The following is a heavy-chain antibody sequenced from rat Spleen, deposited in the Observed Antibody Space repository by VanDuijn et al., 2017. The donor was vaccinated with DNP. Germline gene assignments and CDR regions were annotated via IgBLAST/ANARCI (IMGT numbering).Heavy chain of an antibody. J-gene: IGHJ2*01. CDR3: AKHDYPYAMDA. CDR1: GFTFSDYY. D-gene: IGHD1-4*01. V-gene: IGHV5-7*01. CDR2: ISYDGTFT. Sequence: EVQLVESGGGLVQPGRSLKVSCAASGFTFSDYYMAWVRQAPTKGLEWVAYISYDGTFTYYGDSVKGRFNISRYNAKDTLYLQMDSLRSEDTATDYCAKHDYPYAMDAWGQGVMVTFSS.